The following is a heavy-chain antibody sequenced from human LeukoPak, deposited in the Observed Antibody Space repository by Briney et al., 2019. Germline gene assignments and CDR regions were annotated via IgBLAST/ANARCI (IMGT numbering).Heavy chain of an antibody. J-gene: IGHJ4*02. V-gene: IGHV3-74*01. D-gene: IGHD3-3*01. Sequence: GGSLRLSCAASGFTFSSYWMHWVRQTPGKGLVWVSRINSDGSSTNYADSVKGRFTISRDNSKNTLYLQMNSLRAEDTAVYYCARGPPIGGDYWDHCGQGTLVTVSS. CDR1: GFTFSSYW. CDR3: ARGPPIGGDYWDH. CDR2: INSDGSST.